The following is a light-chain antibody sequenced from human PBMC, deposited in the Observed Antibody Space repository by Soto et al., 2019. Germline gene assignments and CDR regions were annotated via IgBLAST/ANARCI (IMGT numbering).Light chain of an antibody. CDR2: GAS. CDR3: QQYGALPPT. Sequence: EIVLTQFPGALSLSPGERVTLSCRASKTVSNTYLAWYQQKSGQAPKFLIYGASNRATGIPDRFSGSGSGTDFTLTISRLEPEEFAVYYCQQYGALPPTFGGGTKVEIK. CDR1: KTVSNTY. J-gene: IGKJ4*01. V-gene: IGKV3-20*01.